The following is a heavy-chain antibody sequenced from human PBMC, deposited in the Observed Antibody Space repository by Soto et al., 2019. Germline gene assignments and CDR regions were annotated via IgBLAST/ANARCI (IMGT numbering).Heavy chain of an antibody. D-gene: IGHD2-8*01. J-gene: IGHJ3*02. CDR1: GGSISSSSYY. V-gene: IGHV4-39*01. CDR3: ARPGYYAISAFDI. Sequence: QLQLQESGPGLVKPSETLSLTCTVSGGSISSSSYYWGWIRQPPGKGLEWIGSIYYSGSTYYNPSFNSRVTISLDTSKNQFSTKLSSVTAADTAVYYCARPGYYAISAFDIWGQGTMVTVSS. CDR2: IYYSGST.